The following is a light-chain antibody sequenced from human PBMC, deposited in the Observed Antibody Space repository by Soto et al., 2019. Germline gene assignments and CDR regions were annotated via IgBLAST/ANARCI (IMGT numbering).Light chain of an antibody. Sequence: EFVLTQSPGTLSLSPGERATLSCRASQTVRNNYLAWYQQKPGQAPRLLIYDASSRATGIPDRFSGGGSGTDFTLTISRLEPEDFAVYYCQQYATFPFTFGPGTKVDIK. V-gene: IGKV3-20*01. CDR3: QQYATFPFT. CDR1: QTVRNNY. J-gene: IGKJ3*01. CDR2: DAS.